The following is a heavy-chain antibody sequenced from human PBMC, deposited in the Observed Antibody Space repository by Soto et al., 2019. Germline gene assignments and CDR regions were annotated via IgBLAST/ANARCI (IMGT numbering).Heavy chain of an antibody. J-gene: IGHJ4*02. CDR2: IKPHNANI. V-gene: IGHV1-18*01. CDR1: NYTFSSFG. CDR3: ARDPYYTGSNVRVGYFDS. Sequence: QVQLVQSGAEVKRPGASVKVSCKASNYTFSSFGISWMRQAPGQGLEWIGWIKPHNANINYAQKFQDRVTVTTDTSTSAAYMELRRLRSDDTAVYYGARDPYYTGSNVRVGYFDSWGQGTLVTVSS. D-gene: IGHD1-26*01.